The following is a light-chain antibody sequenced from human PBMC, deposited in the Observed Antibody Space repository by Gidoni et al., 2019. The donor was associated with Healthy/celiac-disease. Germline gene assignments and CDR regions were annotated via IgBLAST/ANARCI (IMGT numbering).Light chain of an antibody. Sequence: DIVMTQSPATLSVSPGERTTLACRASQSVSSNLAWYQQKPGQAPRLRIYGASTRATGIPARFRGRGSGKEFTLTISSRQSEELAVYYGKEYNNWLTFGGXTKVEIK. CDR2: GAS. CDR1: QSVSSN. J-gene: IGKJ4*01. V-gene: IGKV3-15*01. CDR3: KEYNNWLT.